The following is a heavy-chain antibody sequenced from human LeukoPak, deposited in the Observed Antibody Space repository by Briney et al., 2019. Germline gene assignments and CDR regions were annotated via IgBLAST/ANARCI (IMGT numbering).Heavy chain of an antibody. V-gene: IGHV1-46*01. CDR3: ARGPLQPHYYYYYYMDV. D-gene: IGHD6-13*01. CDR1: GYTFTGYY. J-gene: IGHJ6*03. Sequence: GASVKASCKASGYTFTGYYMHWVRQAPGQGLEWMGITNPSGGSTSYAQKFQGRVTMTRDMSTSTVYMELSSLRSEDTAVYYCARGPLQPHYYYYYYMDVWGKGTTVTVSS. CDR2: TNPSGGST.